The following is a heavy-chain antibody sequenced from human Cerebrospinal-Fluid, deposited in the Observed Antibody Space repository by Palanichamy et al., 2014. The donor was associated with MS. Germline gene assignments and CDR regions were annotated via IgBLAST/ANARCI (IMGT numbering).Heavy chain of an antibody. V-gene: IGHV4-39*01. CDR1: ADSLSSSDYY. Sequence: QLLLQESGPGLVKPSETLSLTCTVSADSLSSSDYYWGWIRQPPGKGLEWIGSIYYSGTTYYTPSLKSRVTISVDTSKRQFSLRLRPVTAADTAIYYCARRDNWKGALDGWGQGALVTVFS. J-gene: IGHJ4*02. D-gene: IGHD1-1*01. CDR3: ARRDNWKGALDG. CDR2: IYYSGTT.